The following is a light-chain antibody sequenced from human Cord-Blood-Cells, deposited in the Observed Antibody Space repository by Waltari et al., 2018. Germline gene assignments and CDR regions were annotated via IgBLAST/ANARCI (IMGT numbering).Light chain of an antibody. Sequence: QSALTQPASVSGSPGQSITISCTGTSSDVGGYNYVSWYQQHPGKAPKLMIYEVSNRPSGVANRFSGSKSVNTASLTISGLQAEDEADYYCSSYTSSSTLFGTGTKVTVL. CDR1: SSDVGGYNY. V-gene: IGLV2-14*01. J-gene: IGLJ1*01. CDR3: SSYTSSSTL. CDR2: EVS.